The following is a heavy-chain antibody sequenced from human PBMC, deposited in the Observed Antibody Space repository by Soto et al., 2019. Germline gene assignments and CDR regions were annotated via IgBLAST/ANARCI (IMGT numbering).Heavy chain of an antibody. CDR3: ARGGQQLVPPCHYYYQGMDF. V-gene: IGHV1-69*11. Sequence: QVQLVQSGAEVKKPGSSVKVSCKASGGTFSSYAISWVRQAPGQGLEWMGRIIPILGTANYAQKFQGRVTISADEPTSTAYIELSSLSSEHTAVYYCARGGQQLVPPCHYYYQGMDFWGQVSTVTVSS. D-gene: IGHD6-13*01. CDR1: GGTFSSYA. CDR2: IIPILGTA. J-gene: IGHJ6*02.